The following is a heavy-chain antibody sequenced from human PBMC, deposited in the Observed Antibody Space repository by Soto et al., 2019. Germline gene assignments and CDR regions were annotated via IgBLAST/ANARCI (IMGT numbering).Heavy chain of an antibody. Sequence: QVQLVQSGAEVKKPGSSVKVSCKASGGTFSSYPINWVRQAPGQGLEWVGGVIPIFGTTNYAQKFQGRVTITADESTTTAYMEMSSLRSDDTAVYYCARDSSTSPYYYGMDVWGQGTTVTVSS. J-gene: IGHJ6*02. CDR3: ARDSSTSPYYYGMDV. V-gene: IGHV1-69*01. D-gene: IGHD4-17*01. CDR1: GGTFSSYP. CDR2: VIPIFGTT.